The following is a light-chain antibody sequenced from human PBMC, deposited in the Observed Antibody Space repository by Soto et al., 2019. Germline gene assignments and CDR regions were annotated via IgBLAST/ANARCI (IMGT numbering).Light chain of an antibody. CDR1: QSVSSY. CDR3: QQFSSYPLT. J-gene: IGKJ4*01. CDR2: DAS. Sequence: EIVLTQSAATLSLSPGERSTLSCRASQSVSSYLAWYQQKPGQAPRLLIYDASSRATGIPDRFSGGGSGTDFTLTISRLEPEDFAVYYCQQFSSYPLTFGGGTKVDIK. V-gene: IGKV3-11*01.